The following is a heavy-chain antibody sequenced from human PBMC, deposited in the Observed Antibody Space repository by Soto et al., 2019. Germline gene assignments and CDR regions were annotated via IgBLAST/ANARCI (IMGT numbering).Heavy chain of an antibody. V-gene: IGHV4-59*08. Sequence: ETLSLTCTVSGGSISSYYWSWIRQPPGKGLEWIGYIYYSGSTNYNPSLKSRVTISVDTSKNQFSLKLSSVTAADAAVYYCARSELQLRIWGQGTLVTVSS. CDR3: ARSELQLRI. CDR2: IYYSGST. CDR1: GGSISSYY. D-gene: IGHD1-7*01. J-gene: IGHJ4*02.